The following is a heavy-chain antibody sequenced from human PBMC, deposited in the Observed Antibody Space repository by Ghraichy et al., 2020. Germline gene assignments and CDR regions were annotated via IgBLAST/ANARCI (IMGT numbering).Heavy chain of an antibody. CDR2: ISASGGST. J-gene: IGHJ5*02. CDR1: GFTFSSYA. Sequence: LSLTCAASGFTFSSYAMSWVRQAPGKGLEWVSGISASGGSTYYADSVKGRFTISRDNSKNTLYLQMHSLRAEDTAVYYCAKTGGGSGSSCYWCWFDPWGQGTLVSVSS. D-gene: IGHD2-15*01. V-gene: IGHV3-23*01. CDR3: AKTGGGSGSSCYWCWFDP.